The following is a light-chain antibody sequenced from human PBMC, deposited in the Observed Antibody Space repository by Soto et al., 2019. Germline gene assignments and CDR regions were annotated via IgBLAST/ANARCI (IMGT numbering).Light chain of an antibody. CDR2: GAS. Sequence: DIVMTQSPATLPVSPGERVTLSCRASQGIGDTLAWYQQKPGQAPRLLIFGASIRDTGIPDRFSGSGSGTDFTLTISRLEPEDFAVYHCKQYGSSPTTFGQGTKVDIK. CDR3: KQYGSSPTT. CDR1: QGIGDT. J-gene: IGKJ1*01. V-gene: IGKV3-20*01.